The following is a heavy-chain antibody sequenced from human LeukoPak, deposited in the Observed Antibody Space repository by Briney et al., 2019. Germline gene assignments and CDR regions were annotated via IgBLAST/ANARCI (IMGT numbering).Heavy chain of an antibody. CDR3: AREGSSGYYSDY. V-gene: IGHV3-21*01. CDR1: GFTFSSYS. CDR2: ISSSSSHI. Sequence: LGVSLRLSCAASGFTFSSYSMNGVRQAPGKGLEWVSSISSSSSHIYYADSVKGRFTISRDNAKNSLYLQMNSLRAEDTAVYYCAREGSSGYYSDYWGQGTLVTVSS. D-gene: IGHD3-22*01. J-gene: IGHJ4*02.